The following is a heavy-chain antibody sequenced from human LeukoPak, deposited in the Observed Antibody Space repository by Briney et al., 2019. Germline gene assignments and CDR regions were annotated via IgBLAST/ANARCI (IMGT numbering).Heavy chain of an antibody. J-gene: IGHJ4*02. CDR1: GFTFSSYG. D-gene: IGHD3-22*01. CDR2: IWYDGSNK. Sequence: GRSLRLSCAASGFTFSSYGMHWVRQATGKGLEWVAVIWYDGSNKYYADSVKGRFTISRDNSKNTLYLQMNSMRAEDTAVYYCARDTYYHYYDSSGYYIDYWGQGTLVTVSS. CDR3: ARDTYYHYYDSSGYYIDY. V-gene: IGHV3-33*01.